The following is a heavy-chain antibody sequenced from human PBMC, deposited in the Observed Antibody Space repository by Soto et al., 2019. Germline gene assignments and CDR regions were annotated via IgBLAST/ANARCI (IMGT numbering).Heavy chain of an antibody. CDR3: ARETLRDAIDI. CDR1: GFDFRSYE. CDR2: IRANDESI. Sequence: GGSLRLSCVASGFDFRSYEMNWVRQAPGKGLEWVSNIRANDESIYYADSVEGRVSVSRDNAKNSLFLEMKSLRVDDTAVYYCARETLRDAIDIWGQGPMITV. J-gene: IGHJ3*02. V-gene: IGHV3-48*03.